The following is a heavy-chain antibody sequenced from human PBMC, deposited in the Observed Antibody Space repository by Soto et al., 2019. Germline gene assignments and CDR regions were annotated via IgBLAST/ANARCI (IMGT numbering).Heavy chain of an antibody. CDR2: IIPIFGTA. J-gene: IGHJ5*02. CDR3: ARDRLKMATTRFDP. V-gene: IGHV1-69*13. CDR1: GCTFSSYA. Sequence: SVKVSCKASGCTFSSYAINWVRQAPGQGLEWMGGIIPIFGTANYAQKFQGRVTITADESTSTAYMELSSLRSEDTAVYYCARDRLKMATTRFDPWGQGTLVTVSS. D-gene: IGHD5-12*01.